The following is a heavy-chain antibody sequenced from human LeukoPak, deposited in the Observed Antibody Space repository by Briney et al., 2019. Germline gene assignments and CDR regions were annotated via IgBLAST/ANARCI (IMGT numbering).Heavy chain of an antibody. J-gene: IGHJ4*02. CDR3: ARDYRLFDY. CDR2: ISGNGGST. Sequence: GGSLRLSCAASGFTFSSYAMSWVRQAPGKGLEWVSGISGNGGSTYYADSVKGRFTISRDNAKNSLYLQMNSLRAEDTAVYYCARDYRLFDYWGQGTLVTVSS. V-gene: IGHV3-23*01. D-gene: IGHD3-16*02. CDR1: GFTFSSYA.